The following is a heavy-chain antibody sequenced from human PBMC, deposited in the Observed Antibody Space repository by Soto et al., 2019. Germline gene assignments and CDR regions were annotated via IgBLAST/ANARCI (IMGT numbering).Heavy chain of an antibody. CDR1: GFTFSTYS. CDR2: SDSNRRAI. V-gene: IGHV3-48*01. CDR3: ARGIGAAGLFYYYYYMDV. J-gene: IGHJ6*03. Sequence: EVQLVESGGGLVQPGGSLRLSCEASGFTFSTYSMNWVRQAPGQGLEWLSYSDSNRRAIYYADSVRGRFTISRDNARNSLYLQMNSLRAEDTAVYYCARGIGAAGLFYYYYYMDVWGKGTTVTVSS. D-gene: IGHD6-13*01.